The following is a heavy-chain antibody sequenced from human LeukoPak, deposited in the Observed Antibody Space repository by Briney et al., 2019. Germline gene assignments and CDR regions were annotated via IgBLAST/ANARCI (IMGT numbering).Heavy chain of an antibody. CDR1: GGTFSSYA. CDR3: ARVYGSGSLKSTPTFFDY. CDR2: IIPIFGTA. D-gene: IGHD3-10*01. J-gene: IGHJ4*02. Sequence: ASVKVSCKASGGTFSSYAISWVRQAPGQGLEWMGGIIPIFGTANYAQKFQGRVTITADESTSTAYMELSSLRSEDTAVYYCARVYGSGSLKSTPTFFDYWGQGTLVTVSS. V-gene: IGHV1-69*13.